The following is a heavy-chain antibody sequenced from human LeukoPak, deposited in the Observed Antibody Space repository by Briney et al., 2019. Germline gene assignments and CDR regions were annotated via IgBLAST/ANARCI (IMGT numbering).Heavy chain of an antibody. CDR2: INHSGST. J-gene: IGHJ4*02. V-gene: IGHV4-34*01. D-gene: IGHD3-10*01. Sequence: SETLSLTCAVYGGSFSGYYWSWIRQPPGKGLEWIGEINHSGSTNYNPSLKSRVTISVDTSKNQFSLKLSSVTAADTAMYYCASYRRMVRGVIPNDYWGQGTLVTVSS. CDR3: ASYRRMVRGVIPNDY. CDR1: GGSFSGYY.